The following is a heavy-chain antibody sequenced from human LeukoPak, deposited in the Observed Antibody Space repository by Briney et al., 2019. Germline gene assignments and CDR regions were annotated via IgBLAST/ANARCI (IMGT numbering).Heavy chain of an antibody. CDR3: ASLGYCSSTSCYTVDY. CDR1: GGSISSYY. J-gene: IGHJ4*02. CDR2: TYTSGST. V-gene: IGHV4-4*07. D-gene: IGHD2-2*02. Sequence: SETLSLTCTVSGGSISSYYWSWIRQPAGKGLEWIGRTYTSGSTNYNPSLKSRVTMSVDTSKNQFSLKLSSVTAADTAVYYCASLGYCSSTSCYTVDYWGQGTLVTVSS.